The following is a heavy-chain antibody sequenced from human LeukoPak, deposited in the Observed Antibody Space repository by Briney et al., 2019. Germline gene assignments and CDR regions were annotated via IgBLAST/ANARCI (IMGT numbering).Heavy chain of an antibody. CDR2: MYYSGST. D-gene: IGHD2-2*01. J-gene: IGHJ3*02. CDR1: GFTFSDSY. Sequence: GSLRLSCAASGFTFSDSYMTWIRQPPGKGLEWIGTMYYSGSTYYNPSLKSRVTISVDTSKKQFSLKLSSVTAADTAVYYCARREDIVLVPTHAFDIWGQGTMVTVSS. V-gene: IGHV4-39*01. CDR3: ARREDIVLVPTHAFDI.